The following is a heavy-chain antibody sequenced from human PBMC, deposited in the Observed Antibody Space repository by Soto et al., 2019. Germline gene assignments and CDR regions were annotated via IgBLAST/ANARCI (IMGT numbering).Heavy chain of an antibody. CDR3: AKNSEKYGDSKCDY. Sequence: PGGSLRLSCAASVLTFSNSAMSWFRQAPGKGLEWVSAVSDSGGSTYYADSVKGRFTISRDNSKNTLYLQMNSLRAEDTAVYYCAKNSEKYGDSKCDYWGQGTLVTVSS. CDR2: VSDSGGST. D-gene: IGHD4-17*01. J-gene: IGHJ4*02. CDR1: VLTFSNSA. V-gene: IGHV3-23*01.